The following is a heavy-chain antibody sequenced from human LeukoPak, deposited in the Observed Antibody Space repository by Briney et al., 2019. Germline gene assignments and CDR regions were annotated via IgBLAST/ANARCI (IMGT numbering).Heavy chain of an antibody. D-gene: IGHD6-19*01. CDR3: AKAARARAVDYYFDY. CDR2: ISGGGSTT. Sequence: GGSLRLSCAASGFTFSNYAMSWVRQAPGKGLEWVSAISGGGSTTYYADSVKGRFTISRDNSKNTLYLQMSSLRAEDTALYYCAKAARARAVDYYFDYWGQGTLVTVSS. V-gene: IGHV3-23*01. J-gene: IGHJ4*02. CDR1: GFTFSNYA.